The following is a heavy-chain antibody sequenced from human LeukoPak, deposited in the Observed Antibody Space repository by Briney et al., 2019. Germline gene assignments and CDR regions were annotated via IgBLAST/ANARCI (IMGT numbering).Heavy chain of an antibody. D-gene: IGHD1-26*01. V-gene: IGHV3-23*01. CDR1: GFTLSSYA. Sequence: GSLRLSCAPSGFTLSSYAMSWVRQAPGKGLEWVSAIRGSGSSTYYADSVKGRFTISRDNSKNTLYLQMNSLRAEGTAVYYCADNPVEGSYLFYYYYMDVWGKGTTVTVSS. CDR2: IRGSGSST. CDR3: ADNPVEGSYLFYYYYMDV. J-gene: IGHJ6*03.